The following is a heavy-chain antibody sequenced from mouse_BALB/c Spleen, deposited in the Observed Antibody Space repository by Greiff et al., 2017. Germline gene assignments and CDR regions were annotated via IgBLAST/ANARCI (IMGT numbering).Heavy chain of an antibody. J-gene: IGHJ2*01. CDR1: GYTFTSYN. CDR2: IYPGNGDT. CDR3: ARPYYDYDGYYFDY. D-gene: IGHD2-4*01. Sequence: QVQLQQPGAELVKPGASVKMSCKASGYTFTSYNMHWVKQTPGQGLEWIGAIYPGNGDTSYNQKFKGKATLTADKSSSTAYMQLSSLTSEDSAVYYCARPYYDYDGYYFDYWGQGTTLTVSS. V-gene: IGHV1-12*01.